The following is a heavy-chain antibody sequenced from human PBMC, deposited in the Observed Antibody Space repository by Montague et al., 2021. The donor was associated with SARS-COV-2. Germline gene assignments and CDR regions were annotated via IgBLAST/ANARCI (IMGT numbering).Heavy chain of an antibody. J-gene: IGHJ4*02. CDR3: ARIPVGSKYYFDF. Sequence: CAISGDSVSSNIATWNWIRQSPSRGLEWLGRTYYRSKWYNDYAESVKSRITIDPETSKHQFSLHLNSVTPEDTAVYYCARIPVGSKYYFDFWGQGTLVTVSS. D-gene: IGHD2-2*01. CDR2: TYYRSKWYN. V-gene: IGHV6-1*01. CDR1: GDSVSSNIAT.